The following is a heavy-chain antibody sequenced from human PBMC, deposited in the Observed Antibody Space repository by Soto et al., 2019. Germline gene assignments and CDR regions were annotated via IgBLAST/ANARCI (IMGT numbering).Heavy chain of an antibody. V-gene: IGHV4-34*01. CDR2: INHSGST. D-gene: IGHD3-10*01. J-gene: IGHJ4*02. CDR1: GGSFSGYY. CDR3: ARGRVVRGSYVTLDY. Sequence: QVQLRQWGAGLLKPSETLSLTSAVYGGSFSGYYWSWIRQPPGKGLEWIGEINHSGSTNYNPSLKSRVTLXVDXSXTQFPLKLSSVTAADTAVYFCARGRVVRGSYVTLDYWGQGTLVTVSS.